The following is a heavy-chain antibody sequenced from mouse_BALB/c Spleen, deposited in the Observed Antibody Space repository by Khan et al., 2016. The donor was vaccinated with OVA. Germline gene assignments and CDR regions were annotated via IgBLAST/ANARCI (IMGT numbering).Heavy chain of an antibody. D-gene: IGHD4-1*01. CDR1: GFTFSSYS. CDR2: ISSGGDYT. V-gene: IGHV5-6*01. J-gene: IGHJ3*01. Sequence: EVQLKESGGDLVKPGGSLKLSCAASGFTFSSYSMSWVRQTPDKRLEWVATISSGGDYTYYPDSVKGRFTISRDNARNTLYLQMSSLKSEDTARYYCASHLTGAFAYWGQGTLVTVSA. CDR3: ASHLTGAFAY.